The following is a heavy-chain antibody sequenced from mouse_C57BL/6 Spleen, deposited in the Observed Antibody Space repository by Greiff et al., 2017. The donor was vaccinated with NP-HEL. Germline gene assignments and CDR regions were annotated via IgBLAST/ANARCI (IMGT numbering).Heavy chain of an antibody. CDR1: GYSFTSYY. CDR2: IYPGSGNT. V-gene: IGHV1-66*01. J-gene: IGHJ2*01. Sequence: QVQLQQSGPELVKPGASVKISCKASGYSFTSYYIHWVKQRPGQGLEWIGWIYPGSGNTKYNEKFKGKATLTADTSSSTAYMQLSSLTSEDSAVYYSARWGYYVLDYWGQGTTLTVSS. D-gene: IGHD2-3*01. CDR3: ARWGYYVLDY.